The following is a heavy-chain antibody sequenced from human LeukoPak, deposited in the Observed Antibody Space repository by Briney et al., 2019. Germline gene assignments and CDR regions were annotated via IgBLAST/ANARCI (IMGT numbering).Heavy chain of an antibody. D-gene: IGHD3-16*01. V-gene: IGHV4-30-2*01. CDR3: ARVRGKGIFDY. CDR1: GGSISSGGYY. CDR2: IYHSGST. Sequence: SETLSLTCTVSGGSISSGGYYWSWIRQPPGKGLEWIGYIYHSGSTYYNPSLKSRVTISVDTSKSQFSLKLSSVTAADTAVYYCARVRGKGIFDYWGHGTLVTVSS. J-gene: IGHJ4*01.